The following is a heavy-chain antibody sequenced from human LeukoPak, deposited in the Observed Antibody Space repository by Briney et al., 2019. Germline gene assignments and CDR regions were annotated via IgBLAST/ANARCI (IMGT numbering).Heavy chain of an antibody. D-gene: IGHD6-13*01. CDR1: SGSLSIYY. Sequence: PSETLSLTCTVSSGSLSIYYWSWIRQPAREGLEWIGRIYTSGSPNYNPSLKSRVTMSVDTSKNQFSLKLSSVTAADTAVYYCARSAGPFDYWGQGTLVSVSS. V-gene: IGHV4-4*07. J-gene: IGHJ4*02. CDR2: IYTSGSP. CDR3: ARSAGPFDY.